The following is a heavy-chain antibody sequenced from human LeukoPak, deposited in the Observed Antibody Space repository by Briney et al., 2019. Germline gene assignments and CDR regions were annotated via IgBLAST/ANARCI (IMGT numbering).Heavy chain of an antibody. J-gene: IGHJ5*02. D-gene: IGHD5-24*01. V-gene: IGHV4-39*01. CDR2: IYYSGSP. Sequence: KPSETLSLTCTVSGGSISSTSYYWGWIRQPPGKGLEWIGSIYYSGSPYYNPSLKSRVTISVDTSKNHFSLTLSSVTAADTAVYYCARHTSMATRTYWFDPWGQGTLVTVSS. CDR1: GGSISSTSYY. CDR3: ARHTSMATRTYWFDP.